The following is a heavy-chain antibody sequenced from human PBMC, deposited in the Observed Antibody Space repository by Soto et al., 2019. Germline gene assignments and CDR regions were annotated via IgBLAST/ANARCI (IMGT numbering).Heavy chain of an antibody. CDR1: GGSISSYY. J-gene: IGHJ6*03. D-gene: IGHD6-13*01. CDR2: IYYSGST. V-gene: IGHV4-59*01. Sequence: PSETLSLTCTVSGGSISSYYWSWIRQPPGKGLEWIGYIYYSGSTNYNPSLKGRVTISVDTSKNQFSLKLSSVTAAGTAVYYCARDTRLAAADYSYYYYMDVWGKGTXVTVSS. CDR3: ARDTRLAAADYSYYYYMDV.